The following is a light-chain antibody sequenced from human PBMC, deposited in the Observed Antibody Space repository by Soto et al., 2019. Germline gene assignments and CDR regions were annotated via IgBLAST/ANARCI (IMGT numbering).Light chain of an antibody. CDR1: SSDVGGYNY. Sequence: QSVLTQPASVSGSPGQSITISCTGTSSDVGGYNYVHWCQQHPGKAPKLIIYDVTNRPSGISNRFFGSKSGNTASLTISGLRTEDEATYYCSSYTSSVTMVFGGGTKLTVL. V-gene: IGLV2-14*03. CDR3: SSYTSSVTMV. CDR2: DVT. J-gene: IGLJ2*01.